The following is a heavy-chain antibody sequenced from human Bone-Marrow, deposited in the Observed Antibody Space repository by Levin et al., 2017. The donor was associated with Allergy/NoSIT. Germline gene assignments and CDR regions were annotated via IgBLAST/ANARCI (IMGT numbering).Heavy chain of an antibody. J-gene: IGHJ6*02. V-gene: IGHV3-11*01. CDR2: ISTGSSTT. CDR3: ARYRLGYCSGGRCYSPYSYYGMDV. CDR1: GFTFSDYY. D-gene: IGHD2-15*01. Sequence: SCAASGFTFSDYYMTWIRRAPGKGLECVSYISTGSSTTYYAESVKGRFTISRDNAKNSLYLQMHSLGAEDVAVYYCARYRLGYCSGGRCYSPYSYYGMDVWGQGTTVTVSS.